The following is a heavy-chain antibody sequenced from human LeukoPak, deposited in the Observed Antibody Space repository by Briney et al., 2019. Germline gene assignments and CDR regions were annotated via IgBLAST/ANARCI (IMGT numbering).Heavy chain of an antibody. J-gene: IGHJ3*02. V-gene: IGHV3-53*04. CDR2: IYAGGTI. CDR3: ARDRVGDGYNDALDI. D-gene: IGHD5-24*01. Sequence: GRSLRLSCAASGFTFSSYAMTWVRQTPGKGLEWVSVIYAGGTIFYADSVKGRFTISRHNSENTLYLQMNSLRSEDTAVYYCARDRVGDGYNDALDIWGQGTRVIVSS. CDR1: GFTFSSYA.